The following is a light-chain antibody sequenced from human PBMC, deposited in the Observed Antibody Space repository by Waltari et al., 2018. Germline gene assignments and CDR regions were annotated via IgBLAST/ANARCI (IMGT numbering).Light chain of an antibody. CDR3: MILYNRAVV. CDR2: YRSDSEN. J-gene: IGLJ2*01. CDR1: SDINIGTYK. V-gene: IGLV5-45*01. Sequence: QAVLTQPAFLSASPGASASLTGTARSDINIGTYKIYWYQQRPGSPPQFLLKYRSDSENQQGSGVPSRFSGSKDISANAGILLISGLQSEDEADYYCMILYNRAVVFGGGTKLTVL.